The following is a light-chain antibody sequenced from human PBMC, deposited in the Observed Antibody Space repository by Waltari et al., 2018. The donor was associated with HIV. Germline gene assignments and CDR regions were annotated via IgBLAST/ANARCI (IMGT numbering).Light chain of an antibody. V-gene: IGKV3-15*01. J-gene: IGKJ5*01. CDR3: QHYNNRPPLT. CDR2: SAS. CDR1: QSVSTN. Sequence: EIVMTQSPATLSASPGERATLSCRASQSVSTNLAWYQQKPGQAPRLLIFSASARAAGIPARFSGSGSGTDFTLTISSPQSEDSAVYYCQHYNNRPPLTFGQGTRLEI.